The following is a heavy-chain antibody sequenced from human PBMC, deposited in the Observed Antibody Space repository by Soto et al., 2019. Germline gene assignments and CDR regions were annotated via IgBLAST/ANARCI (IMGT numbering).Heavy chain of an antibody. CDR2: IIPIFGTA. Sequence: QVQLVQSGAEVKKPGSSVKVSCKASGGTFSSYAISWVRQAPGQGLEWMGGIIPIFGTANYAQKFQGRVTITADESTSTAYMELSSLRSEDTAVYYCARASITRRMVRGVIIPYYFDYWGQGTLVTVSS. CDR1: GGTFSSYA. V-gene: IGHV1-69*01. CDR3: ARASITRRMVRGVIIPYYFDY. J-gene: IGHJ4*02. D-gene: IGHD3-10*01.